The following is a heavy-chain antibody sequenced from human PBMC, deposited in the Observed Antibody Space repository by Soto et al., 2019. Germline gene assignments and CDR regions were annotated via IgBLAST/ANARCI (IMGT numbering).Heavy chain of an antibody. CDR3: AGHGYDYAFDI. V-gene: IGHV1-69*02. CDR2: IIPILGIA. Sequence: QVQLVQSGAEVKKPGSSVKVSCKASGGTFSSYTISWVRQAPGQGLEWIGRIIPILGIANYAQKFQGRVTITADKSTSTAYMELSSLRSEDTAVYYCAGHGYDYAFDIWGQGTMVTVSS. CDR1: GGTFSSYT. D-gene: IGHD5-12*01. J-gene: IGHJ3*02.